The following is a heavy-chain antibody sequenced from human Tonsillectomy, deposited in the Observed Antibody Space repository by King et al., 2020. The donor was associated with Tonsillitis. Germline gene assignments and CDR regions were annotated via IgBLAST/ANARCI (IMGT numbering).Heavy chain of an antibody. V-gene: IGHV1-69*06. J-gene: IGHJ3*02. D-gene: IGHD1-14*01. CDR3: AERTQRRSAFDI. CDR1: VGTFSSYA. Sequence: QLVQSGAEVKKPGSSVKVSCKASVGTFSSYAISWVRQAPGQGLEWMGGIIPIFGTANYAQKFQGRVTITADKSTSTAYMELSSLRSDDTAVYYCAERTQRRSAFDIWGQGTMVTVSS. CDR2: IIPIFGTA.